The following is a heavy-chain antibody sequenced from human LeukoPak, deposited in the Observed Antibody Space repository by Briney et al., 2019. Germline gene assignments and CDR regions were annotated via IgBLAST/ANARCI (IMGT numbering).Heavy chain of an antibody. Sequence: GESLKISCKGSGYTFTSQRITWVRQMPGKGLEWMGRIDPSDSYTNYSLSFQGHVTISVDKSISTAYLQWGSLKASDTAMYYCARDLSRNCYDPWGQGTLVIVSS. J-gene: IGHJ5*02. V-gene: IGHV5-10-1*01. D-gene: IGHD3-3*01. CDR2: IDPSDSYT. CDR1: GYTFTSQR. CDR3: ARDLSRNCYDP.